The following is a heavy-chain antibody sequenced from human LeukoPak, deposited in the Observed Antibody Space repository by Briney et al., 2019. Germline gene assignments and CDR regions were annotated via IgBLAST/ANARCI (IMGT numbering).Heavy chain of an antibody. V-gene: IGHV1-69*13. CDR1: GGTFSSYA. J-gene: IGHJ6*03. Sequence: ASVKVSCKASGGTFSSYAISWVRQAPGQGLEWMGGIIPIFGTANYAQKFQGRVAITADESTSTAYMELSSLRSEDTAVYYCARGDILTGHYYMDVWGKGTTVTVSS. CDR2: IIPIFGTA. D-gene: IGHD3-9*01. CDR3: ARGDILTGHYYMDV.